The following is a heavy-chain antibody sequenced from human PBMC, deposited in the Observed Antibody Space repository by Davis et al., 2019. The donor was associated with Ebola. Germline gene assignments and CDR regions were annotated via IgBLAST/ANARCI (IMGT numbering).Heavy chain of an antibody. V-gene: IGHV3-15*01. Sequence: GESLKISCAASGFTFSNAWMSWVRQAPGKGLEWVGRIKSKTDGGTTDYAAPVKGRFTISRDDSKNTLYLQMNSLHQGPIGLPPGTLLQEHLWG. J-gene: IGHJ6*01. CDR2: IKSKTDGGTT. CDR3: TLLQEHL. CDR1: GFTFSNAW.